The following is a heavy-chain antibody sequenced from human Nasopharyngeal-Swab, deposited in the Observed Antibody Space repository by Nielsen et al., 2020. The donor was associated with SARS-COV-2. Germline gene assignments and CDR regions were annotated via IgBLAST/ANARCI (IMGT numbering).Heavy chain of an antibody. V-gene: IGHV3-43*02. J-gene: IGHJ4*02. D-gene: IGHD6-13*01. Sequence: GGSLRLSCEASGFTFDDYAMHWVRQAPGKGLEWVSLISGDGGSTYYADSVKGRFTISRDNSKNSLYLQMNSLRTEGTALYYCAKDIGSAAAGYDYWGQGTLVTVSS. CDR2: ISGDGGST. CDR1: GFTFDDYA. CDR3: AKDIGSAAAGYDY.